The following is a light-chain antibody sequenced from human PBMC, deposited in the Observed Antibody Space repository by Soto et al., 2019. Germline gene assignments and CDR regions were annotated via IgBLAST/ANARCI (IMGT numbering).Light chain of an antibody. J-gene: IGKJ1*01. V-gene: IGKV3-15*01. CDR2: GAS. Sequence: EIVMTQSPATLSVSPGERATLSCRASQYIGSNLAWYQQKPGQAPRLLIYGASTRATGIPARFSGSGSGTEFTLTISSLQSEDFAVYYCQQYGSSGTFGQGTKVDI. CDR3: QQYGSSGT. CDR1: QYIGSN.